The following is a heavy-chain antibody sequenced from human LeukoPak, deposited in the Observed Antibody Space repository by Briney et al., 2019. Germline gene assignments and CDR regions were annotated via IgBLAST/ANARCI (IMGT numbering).Heavy chain of an antibody. J-gene: IGHJ4*02. V-gene: IGHV3-23*01. CDR3: ATDRESDPSCSYVI. CDR1: GFSFSNYI. D-gene: IGHD2-15*01. Sequence: GGSLRLSCAASGFSFSNYIMTWVRQAPGKGLEWVSSISGSGGSTVYADSVKGRFTISRDNSQNTLYLQMNTLGAEDTAVYYCATDRESDPSCSYVIGGQGTLVAVSS. CDR2: ISGSGGST.